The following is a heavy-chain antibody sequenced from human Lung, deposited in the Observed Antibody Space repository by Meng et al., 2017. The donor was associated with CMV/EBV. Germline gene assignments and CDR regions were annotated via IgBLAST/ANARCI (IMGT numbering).Heavy chain of an antibody. V-gene: IGHV2-5*02. CDR2: IYWDDDK. CDR3: ALFTRSWFDP. Sequence: QINVQESGPTLVKPTQTLTLTCTFSGFSLSTSEVGVGWIRQPPGKALEWLAVIYWDDDKRYSPSLKSRLTITKDTSKNQVVLTLTNMDPVDTATYYCALFTRSWFDPWGQGTLVTVSS. J-gene: IGHJ5*02. D-gene: IGHD2-2*01. CDR1: GFSLSTSEVG.